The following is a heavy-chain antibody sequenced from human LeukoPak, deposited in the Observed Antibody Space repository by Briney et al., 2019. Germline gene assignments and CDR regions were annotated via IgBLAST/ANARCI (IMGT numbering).Heavy chain of an antibody. V-gene: IGHV4-59*08. CDR2: NSGST. J-gene: IGHJ4*02. CDR1: GDSIGSFF. Sequence: SETLSLTCTVSGDSIGSFFWSWVRQPPGKGLEWVGYNSGSTNYNPSLKSRVTILLTRSKNQSSLKLSSVPAADTAVYNCARHIVMTTATRGFDFWGQGTLVTVSS. CDR3: ARHIVMTTATRGFDF. D-gene: IGHD4-17*01.